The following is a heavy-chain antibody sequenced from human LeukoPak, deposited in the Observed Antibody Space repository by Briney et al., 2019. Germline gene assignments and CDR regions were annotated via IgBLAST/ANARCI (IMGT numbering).Heavy chain of an antibody. Sequence: QTGGSLRLSCAASAFTFSYYWMNWVRQAPGKGLEWVASIKQDGSEKYYVDSVKGRFTISRDNAKNSLYLQMNTLRAEDTAVYYCLRGLGSSTYDLWGQGTRVPVSS. CDR3: LRGLGSSTYDL. CDR1: AFTFSYYW. J-gene: IGHJ4*02. V-gene: IGHV3-7*01. D-gene: IGHD2-2*01. CDR2: IKQDGSEK.